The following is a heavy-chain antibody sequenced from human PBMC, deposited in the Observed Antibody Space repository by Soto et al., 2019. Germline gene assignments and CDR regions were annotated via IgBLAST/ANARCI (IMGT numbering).Heavy chain of an antibody. CDR3: ARAREPEYSSSIFFDY. CDR2: IYSAGST. D-gene: IGHD6-6*01. V-gene: IGHV3-53*01. J-gene: IGHJ4*01. CDR1: GVTVSRTQ. Sequence: GSLILSCAISGVTVSRTQMSWVRQAPGKGLQWVSVIYSAGSTYYANAVKGRFTISRDISENKIFLELNGLTVDDTAVYYCARAREPEYSSSIFFDYWGRGTVVTVPS.